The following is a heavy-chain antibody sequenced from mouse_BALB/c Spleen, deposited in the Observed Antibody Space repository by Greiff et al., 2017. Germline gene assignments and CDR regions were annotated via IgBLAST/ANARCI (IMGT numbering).Heavy chain of an antibody. J-gene: IGHJ2*01. Sequence: DVHLVESGPGLVKPSQSLSLTCTVTGYSITSDYAWNWIRQFPGNKLEWMGYISYGGSTSYNPSLKSRISITRDTSKNQFFLQLNSVTTEDTATYYCARLGLWYFDYWGQGTTLTVSS. CDR3: ARLGLWYFDY. CDR2: ISYGGST. V-gene: IGHV3-2*02. D-gene: IGHD3-1*01. CDR1: GYSITSDYA.